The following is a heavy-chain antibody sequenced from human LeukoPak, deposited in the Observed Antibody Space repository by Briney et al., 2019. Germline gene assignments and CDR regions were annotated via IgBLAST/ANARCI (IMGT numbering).Heavy chain of an antibody. CDR3: ARFPSSSKIKRRWFDP. D-gene: IGHD6-13*01. CDR2: INHSGST. V-gene: IGHV4-34*01. J-gene: IGHJ5*02. Sequence: PSETLSLTCAVYGGSFSGYYWSWIRQPPGKGLEWIGEINHSGSTNYNPSLKSRVTISVDTSKKQFSLKLSSGTAADTAVYYCARFPSSSKIKRRWFDPWGQGTLVTVSS. CDR1: GGSFSGYY.